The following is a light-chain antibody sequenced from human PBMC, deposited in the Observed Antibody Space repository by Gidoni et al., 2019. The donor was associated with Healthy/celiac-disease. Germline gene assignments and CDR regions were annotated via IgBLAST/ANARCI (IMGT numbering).Light chain of an antibody. V-gene: IGKV4-1*01. CDR3: QQYYSTLTWT. CDR2: WAS. Sequence: DIVMTQSPDSLAVSLGERATINCKSSQSVLYSSNNKNYLAWYQQKPGQPPKLLIYWASTRESGVPDRFSCSGSWTDFTLTISSLQAEDVAVYYCQQYYSTLTWTFGQGTKVEIK. J-gene: IGKJ1*01. CDR1: QSVLYSSNNKNY.